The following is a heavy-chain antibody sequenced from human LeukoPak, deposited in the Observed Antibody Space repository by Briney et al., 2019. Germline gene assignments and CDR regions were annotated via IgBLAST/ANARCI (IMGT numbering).Heavy chain of an antibody. CDR1: GFTFSSYG. J-gene: IGHJ4*02. V-gene: IGHV3-7*01. Sequence: GESLRLSCAASGFTFSSYGMHWVRQAPGKGLEWVANIKQDGSDKYYVDSVKGRFTISRDNAKNSLYLQMNSLRAEDTAVYYCARGVYTSGWYPDYFDYWGQGTLFTVSS. D-gene: IGHD6-19*01. CDR2: IKQDGSDK. CDR3: ARGVYTSGWYPDYFDY.